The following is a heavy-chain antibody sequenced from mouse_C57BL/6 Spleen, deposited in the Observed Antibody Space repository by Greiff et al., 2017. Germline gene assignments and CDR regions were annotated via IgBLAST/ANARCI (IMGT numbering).Heavy chain of an antibody. J-gene: IGHJ2*01. CDR3: ARSAYDYVDY. V-gene: IGHV1-82*01. Sequence: QVQLKESGPELVKPGASVKISCKASGYAFSSSWMNWVKQRPGKGLEWIGRIYPGDGDTNYNGKFKGKATLTADKSSSTAYMQLSSLTSEDSAVYFCARSAYDYVDYWGQGTTLTVSS. D-gene: IGHD2-4*01. CDR2: IYPGDGDT. CDR1: GYAFSSSW.